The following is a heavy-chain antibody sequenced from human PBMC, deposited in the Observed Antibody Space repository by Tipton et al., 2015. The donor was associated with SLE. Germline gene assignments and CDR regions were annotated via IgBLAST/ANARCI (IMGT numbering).Heavy chain of an antibody. CDR2: ISSSSSTI. CDR3: ARRDSSGLRFDA. J-gene: IGHJ5*02. V-gene: IGHV3-48*01. Sequence: SLRLSCATSGFTFTDYSMNWVRQAPGKGLEWVSYISSSSSTIYYADSVKGRFTISRDNAKNSLYLQMNSLRAEDTAVYYCARRDSSGLRFDAWGQGTLVTVSS. CDR1: GFTFTDYS. D-gene: IGHD3-22*01.